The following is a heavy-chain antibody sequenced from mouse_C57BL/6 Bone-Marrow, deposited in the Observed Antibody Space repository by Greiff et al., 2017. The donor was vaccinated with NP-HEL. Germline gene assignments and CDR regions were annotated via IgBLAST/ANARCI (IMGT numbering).Heavy chain of an antibody. CDR3: ARPHYYGSKAWFAY. CDR2: ISSGGSYT. V-gene: IGHV5-6*01. Sequence: EVKVVESGGDLVKPGGSLKLSCAASGFTFSSYGMSWVRQTPDKRLEWVATISSGGSYTYYPDSVKGRFTISRDNAKNTLYLQMSSLKSEDTAMYYCARPHYYGSKAWFAYWGQGTLVTVSA. CDR1: GFTFSSYG. J-gene: IGHJ3*01. D-gene: IGHD1-1*01.